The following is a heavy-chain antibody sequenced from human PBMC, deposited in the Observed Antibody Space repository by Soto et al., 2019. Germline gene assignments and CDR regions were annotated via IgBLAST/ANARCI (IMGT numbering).Heavy chain of an antibody. CDR2: ISFDGSTE. V-gene: IGHV3-30-3*01. J-gene: IGHJ6*02. D-gene: IGHD3-10*01. CDR3: ARSRHGSGSYTHFYYGLDV. CDR1: GFTFISYA. Sequence: QVQLVESGGGVVQPGRSLRLSCAASGFTFISYAMHWVRQAPGTGLEWVAVISFDGSTEYYADSVKGRFTISRDNSKNTVYLHMNSLRSEDKAVYYGARSRHGSGSYTHFYYGLDVWGQGTTVTVSS.